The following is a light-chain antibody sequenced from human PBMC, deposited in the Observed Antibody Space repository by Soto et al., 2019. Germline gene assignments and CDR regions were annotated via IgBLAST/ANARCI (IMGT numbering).Light chain of an antibody. CDR3: CSYAGIDTYVL. V-gene: IGLV2-11*01. J-gene: IGLJ2*01. CDR2: DVN. Sequence: QSALTQPRSVSGSPGQSVTISCTGTSSDVGNYNYVSWYQQHPGKAPKFMMYDVNKRPSGVPDRFSGSKSGNTASLTISALQAEDEADYYCCSYAGIDTYVLFGGGTKVTVL. CDR1: SSDVGNYNY.